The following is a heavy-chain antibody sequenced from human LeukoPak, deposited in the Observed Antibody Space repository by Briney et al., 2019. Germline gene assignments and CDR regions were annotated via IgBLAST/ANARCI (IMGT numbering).Heavy chain of an antibody. V-gene: IGHV3-23*01. CDR3: AKDLKSTVSVSAFDI. J-gene: IGHJ3*02. CDR1: GFTFSSYA. Sequence: GGSLGLSCAASGFTFSSYAMSWVRKAPGKGLEWVSAISGSGGSTYYADSVKGRFTISRDNSKNTLYLQMNSLRAEDTAVYYCAKDLKSTVSVSAFDIWGQGTMVTDSS. CDR2: ISGSGGST. D-gene: IGHD4-17*01.